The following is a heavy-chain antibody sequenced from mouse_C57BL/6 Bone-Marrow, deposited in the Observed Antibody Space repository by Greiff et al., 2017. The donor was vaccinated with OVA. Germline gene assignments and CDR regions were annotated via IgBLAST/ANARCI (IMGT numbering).Heavy chain of an antibody. D-gene: IGHD1-1*01. V-gene: IGHV3-6*01. J-gene: IGHJ2*01. CDR1: GYSITSGYY. CDR2: ISYDGSN. CDR3: ARAGALLLRSFDY. Sequence: EVKLQESGPGLVKPSQSLSLTCSVTGYSITSGYYWNWIRQFPGNKLEWMGYISYDGSNNYNPSLKNRISITRDTSKNQFFLKLNSVTTEDTATYYCARAGALLLRSFDYWGQGTTLTVSS.